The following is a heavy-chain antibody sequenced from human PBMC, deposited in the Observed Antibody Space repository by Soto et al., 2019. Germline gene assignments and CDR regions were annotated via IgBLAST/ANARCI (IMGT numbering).Heavy chain of an antibody. CDR2: IRSSGSTI. CDR3: ARGNWAFGDYFDY. V-gene: IGHV3-48*01. J-gene: IGHJ4*02. Sequence: EVQVVESGGGLVQPGGSPRLSCAASGFTFSNYAMNWVRQAPGKGLEWVSYIRSSGSTIYYADSVQGRFTISRDNAKNALYLQMNSLRAEDTALYYCARGNWAFGDYFDYWGQGTLVTVSS. CDR1: GFTFSNYA. D-gene: IGHD3-16*01.